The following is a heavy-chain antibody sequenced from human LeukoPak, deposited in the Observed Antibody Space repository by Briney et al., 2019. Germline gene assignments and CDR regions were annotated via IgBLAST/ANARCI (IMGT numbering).Heavy chain of an antibody. CDR1: GFTFSDCA. CDR3: AREGSSHGAMDV. D-gene: IGHD6-13*01. V-gene: IGHV3-30*04. Sequence: TGGSLRLSRAASGFTFSDCAMHWVRQAPGKGLEWVAVISYDGSKKYHADSVKGRFTISRDNSKNTLYLQMNSLRAEDTAVYYCAREGSSHGAMDVWGKGTAVIVSS. CDR2: ISYDGSKK. J-gene: IGHJ6*04.